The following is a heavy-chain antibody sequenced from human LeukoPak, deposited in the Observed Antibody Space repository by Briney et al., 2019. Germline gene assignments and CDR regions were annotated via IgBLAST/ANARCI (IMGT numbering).Heavy chain of an antibody. CDR1: GYTFTSYW. CDR2: IDPSDSYT. D-gene: IGHD6-6*01. Sequence: GESLRISCKGSGYTFTSYWINWVRQMPGKGLEWMGKIDPSDSYTNYSPSFQGHVTISADKSICTAYLQWSSLRASDTAMYYCARRISSSSETESYYYGMAVWGQGTTVTVSS. CDR3: ARRISSSSETESYYYGMAV. J-gene: IGHJ6*01. V-gene: IGHV5-10-1*01.